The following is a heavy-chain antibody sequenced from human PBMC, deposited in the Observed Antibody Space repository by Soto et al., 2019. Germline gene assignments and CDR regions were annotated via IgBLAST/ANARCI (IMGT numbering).Heavy chain of an antibody. Sequence: PGESLKISCQGSGYSFLDHWIGWVRQMPGKGLEWMGIIFPADYDIKYSPTFQGQVAISADRSIKTAYLQWSSLKASDTAMYYCARVDPNGGTSSNYFDFWGPGTLVTVSS. D-gene: IGHD2-15*01. CDR1: GYSFLDHW. V-gene: IGHV5-51*01. CDR3: ARVDPNGGTSSNYFDF. J-gene: IGHJ4*02. CDR2: IFPADYDI.